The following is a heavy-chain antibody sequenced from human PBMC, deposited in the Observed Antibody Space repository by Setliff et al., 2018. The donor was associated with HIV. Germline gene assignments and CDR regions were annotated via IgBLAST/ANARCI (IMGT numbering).Heavy chain of an antibody. V-gene: IGHV4-61*01. J-gene: IGHJ4*02. Sequence: KPSETLSLTCTVSGDSVSSASYYWSWIRQPPGKGLEWIGYIYYSGTTKYNPSLKSRVTISVDTSKNQFSLKLSSVTAADTAVYYCARHDPGGFHFSPDYWGQGTLVTVSS. CDR1: GDSVSSASYY. CDR3: ARHDPGGFHFSPDY. CDR2: IYYSGTT. D-gene: IGHD6-25*01.